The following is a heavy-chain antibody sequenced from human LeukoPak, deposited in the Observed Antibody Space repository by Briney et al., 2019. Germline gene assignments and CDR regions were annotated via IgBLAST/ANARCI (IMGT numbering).Heavy chain of an antibody. CDR1: GGSFSGYY. V-gene: IGHV4-34*01. D-gene: IGHD2-15*01. CDR2: INHSGST. J-gene: IGHJ4*02. Sequence: SETLSLTCAVYGGSFSGYYWSWIRQPPGEGLGWIGEINHSGSTNYNPSLKSRVTISVDTSKNQFSLKLSSVTAADTAVYYCARTRGGPFDYWGQGTLVTVSS. CDR3: ARTRGGPFDY.